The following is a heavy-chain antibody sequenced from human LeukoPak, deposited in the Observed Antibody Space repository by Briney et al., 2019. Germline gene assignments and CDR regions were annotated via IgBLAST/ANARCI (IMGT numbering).Heavy chain of an antibody. D-gene: IGHD2-2*01. CDR1: GGTFSSYA. J-gene: IGHJ6*04. CDR3: ASQVPSLLGVVPVDYYYYGMDV. Sequence: SVKVSCKASGGTFSSYAISWVRQAPGQGLEWMGGIIPIFGTANYAQKFQGRVTITADESTSTAYMELSSLRSEDTAVYYCASQVPSLLGVVPVDYYYYGMDVWGKGTTVTVSS. CDR2: IIPIFGTA. V-gene: IGHV1-69*13.